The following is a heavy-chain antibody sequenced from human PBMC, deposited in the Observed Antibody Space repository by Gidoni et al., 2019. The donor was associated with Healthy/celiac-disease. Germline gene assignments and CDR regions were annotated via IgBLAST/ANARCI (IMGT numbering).Heavy chain of an antibody. CDR3: ARDPQVVPAAFYFQH. J-gene: IGHJ1*01. CDR2: IIPIFGTA. Sequence: QVQLVQSGAEVKKPGSSGKVSCKDSGGTVSSYAISWVRQAPGQGLEWMGGIIPIFGTANYAQKFQGRVTITAVKSTSTAYMELSSLRSEDTAVYYCARDPQVVPAAFYFQHWGQGTLVTVSS. D-gene: IGHD2-2*01. CDR1: GGTVSSYA. V-gene: IGHV1-69*06.